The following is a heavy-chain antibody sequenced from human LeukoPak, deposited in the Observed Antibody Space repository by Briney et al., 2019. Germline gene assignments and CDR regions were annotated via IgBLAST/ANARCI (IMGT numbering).Heavy chain of an antibody. V-gene: IGHV1-24*01. CDR2: FDPEDGET. J-gene: IGHJ5*02. CDR1: GYTLTELS. Sequence: ASVKVSCKVSGYTLTELSMHWVRQAPGKGLEWMGGFDPEDGETIYAQKSQGRVTMTEDTSTDTAYMELSSLRSEDTAVYYCATHRLLSWYDSTWFDPWGQGTLVTVSS. CDR3: ATHRLLSWYDSTWFDP. D-gene: IGHD6-13*01.